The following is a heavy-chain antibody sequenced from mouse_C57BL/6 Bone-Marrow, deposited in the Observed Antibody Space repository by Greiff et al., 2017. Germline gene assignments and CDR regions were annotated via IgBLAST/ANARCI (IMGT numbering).Heavy chain of an antibody. V-gene: IGHV1-55*01. Sequence: QVQLQQPGAELVKPGASVKMSCKASGYTFTSYWITWVKQGPGQGLEWIGDIYPGSGSTNYNEKFKSKATLTVDTSSSTAYMQLSSLTSEDSAVYYCARGYYGKLNFDYWGQGTTLTVSS. J-gene: IGHJ2*01. CDR2: IYPGSGST. CDR1: GYTFTSYW. CDR3: ARGYYGKLNFDY. D-gene: IGHD2-1*01.